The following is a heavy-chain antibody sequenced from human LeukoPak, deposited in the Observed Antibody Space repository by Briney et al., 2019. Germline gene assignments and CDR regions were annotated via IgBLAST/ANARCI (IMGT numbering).Heavy chain of an antibody. CDR2: IHYSGIT. D-gene: IGHD2-21*01. V-gene: IGHV4-59*12. CDR3: AREYGDLDY. CDR1: GGSSSNYY. J-gene: IGHJ4*02. Sequence: SETLSLTCTVSGGSSSNYYWNWIRQPPGKGLEWIGYIHYSGITNYNPSLKSRVTMSVDTSKNQFSLKLRSVTAADTAVYYCAREYGDLDYWGQGTLVTVSS.